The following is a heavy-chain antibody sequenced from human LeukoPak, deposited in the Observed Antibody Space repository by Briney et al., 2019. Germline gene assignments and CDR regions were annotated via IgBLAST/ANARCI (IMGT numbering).Heavy chain of an antibody. J-gene: IGHJ4*02. CDR3: ARGPSAYSSSD. D-gene: IGHD6-6*01. CDR2: MNPNSGNT. CDR1: GYTFTSYG. V-gene: IGHV1-8*03. Sequence: ASVKVSCKASGYTFTSYGISWVRQATGQGLEWMGWMNPNSGNTGYAQKFQGRVTITRNTSISTAYMELSSLRSEDTAVYYCARGPSAYSSSDWGQGTLVTVSS.